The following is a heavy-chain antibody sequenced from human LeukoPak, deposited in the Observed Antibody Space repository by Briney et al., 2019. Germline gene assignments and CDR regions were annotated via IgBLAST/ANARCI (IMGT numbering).Heavy chain of an antibody. J-gene: IGHJ6*03. CDR2: FDPEDGEA. V-gene: IGHV1-24*01. CDR1: GFSLTELS. CDR3: ATGVYCATTTCPGYQHYYYFMDV. D-gene: IGHD2-21*01. Sequence: ASVKVSCKVSGFSLTELSIHWVRQAPGKGLEWVGGFDPEDGEAIYAQKFRARVILTEDTPTNTAYMEVTSLSADDTAVYYCATGVYCATTTCPGYQHYYYFMDVWGEGTTVTVTS.